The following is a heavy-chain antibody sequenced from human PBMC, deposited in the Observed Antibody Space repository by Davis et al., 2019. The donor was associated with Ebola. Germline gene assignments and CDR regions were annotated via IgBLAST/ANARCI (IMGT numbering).Heavy chain of an antibody. D-gene: IGHD3-9*01. CDR1: GYTFTSYD. Sequence: ASVTVSRKASGYTFTSYDINWVRQATGQGLEWMGWMNPNSGNTGYAQKFQGRVTMTRNTSISTAYMELSSLRSEDTAVYYCARGLFRSGILTGYYWFDPWGQGTLVTVSS. CDR3: ARGLFRSGILTGYYWFDP. J-gene: IGHJ5*02. CDR2: MNPNSGNT. V-gene: IGHV1-8*01.